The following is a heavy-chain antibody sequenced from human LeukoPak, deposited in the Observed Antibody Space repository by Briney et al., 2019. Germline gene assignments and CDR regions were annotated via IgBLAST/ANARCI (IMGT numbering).Heavy chain of an antibody. V-gene: IGHV3-30*04. CDR2: ISYDGSSK. D-gene: IGHD3-10*01. CDR1: GFTFSSYA. CDR3: ARAAYLLLFYYFDY. Sequence: GGSLRLSCAASGFTFSSYATHWVRQAPGKGLEWVAVISYDGSSKYYADSVKGRFTISRDNSKNTLYLQMNSLRAEDTAVYYCARAAYLLLFYYFDYWGQGTLVTVSS. J-gene: IGHJ4*02.